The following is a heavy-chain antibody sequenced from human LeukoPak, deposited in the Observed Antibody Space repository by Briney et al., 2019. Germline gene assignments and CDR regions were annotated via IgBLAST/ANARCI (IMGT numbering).Heavy chain of an antibody. J-gene: IGHJ3*02. Sequence: ASVKVSCKASGYTFTTYAMNWVRQAPGQGLEWMGWIDTKTGNSTYAQALTGRFVFSLDTSVSTAFLQINSLKAEDTAVYYCARGIGAFDIWGQGTMVTVSS. V-gene: IGHV7-4-1*02. CDR1: GYTFTTYA. CDR2: IDTKTGNS. D-gene: IGHD3-3*01. CDR3: ARGIGAFDI.